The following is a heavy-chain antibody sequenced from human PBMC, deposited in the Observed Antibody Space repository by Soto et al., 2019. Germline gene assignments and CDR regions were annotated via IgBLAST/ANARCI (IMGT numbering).Heavy chain of an antibody. CDR1: GDSISSCNKY. CDR3: ARVPSPFDYYYAMDV. CDR2: IFSSGTT. Sequence: QVHLRETGPGLVMPSQTLSLTCTVSGDSISSCNKYWSWTRQPPWKGLEWIGYIFSSGTTYYNPSLKCRLTMSQDAAQNQFSLQLNSLTDADTAVYCCARVPSPFDYYYAMDVWGQGTTVTVSS. V-gene: IGHV4-30-4*01. J-gene: IGHJ6*02. D-gene: IGHD3-16*01.